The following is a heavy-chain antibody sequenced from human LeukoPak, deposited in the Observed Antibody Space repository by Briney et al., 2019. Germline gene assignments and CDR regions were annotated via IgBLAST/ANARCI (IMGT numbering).Heavy chain of an antibody. J-gene: IGHJ3*02. CDR2: ITISRSTI. Sequence: VSYITISRSTIYSAYSVNRPFTISRDNAKNSLYLQMNSLRAEDTAVYYCARAGGIEDIWGQGTMVTVSS. CDR3: ARAGGIEDI. D-gene: IGHD2-15*01. V-gene: IGHV3-48*03.